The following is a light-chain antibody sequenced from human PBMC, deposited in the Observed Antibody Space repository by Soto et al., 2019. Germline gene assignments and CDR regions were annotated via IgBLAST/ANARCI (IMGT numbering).Light chain of an antibody. CDR1: VSVRNY. J-gene: IGKJ1*01. CDR3: QQRGDWPPTWT. V-gene: IGKV3-11*01. CDR2: DAT. Sequence: EIVLTQSPATLSLSPGERATLSCRASVSVRNYLAWYQHKPGQAPRLVIFDATKRATGIPARFSGSGSGTDFTLTISSLEPDDVAVYYCQQRGDWPPTWTFGQGTKVEIK.